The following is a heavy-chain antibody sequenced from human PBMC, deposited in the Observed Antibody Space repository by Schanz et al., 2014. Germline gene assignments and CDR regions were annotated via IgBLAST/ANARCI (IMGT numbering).Heavy chain of an antibody. CDR2: FDVEDGET. J-gene: IGHJ4*02. D-gene: IGHD6-13*01. CDR3: ARDGEAAAGCDY. Sequence: QVQLLQSGSEVKKPGASVKVSCEISGYTVSALAMHWVRQAPGKGLEWLGGFDVEDGETIYAQKFQGRVTMTADKSTSTVYMELSSLRSEDTAVYYCARDGEAAAGCDYWGQGTLVTVSS. V-gene: IGHV1-24*01. CDR1: GYTVSALA.